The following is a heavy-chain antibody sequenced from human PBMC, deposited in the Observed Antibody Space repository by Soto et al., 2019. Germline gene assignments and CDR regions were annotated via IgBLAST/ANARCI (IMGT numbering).Heavy chain of an antibody. CDR3: ASEGYSSSSDREYYYGMDV. D-gene: IGHD6-13*01. J-gene: IGHJ6*02. Sequence: SETLSLTCAVYGGSFSGYYWSWIRQPPGKGLEWIGEINHSGSTNYNPSLKSRVTISVDTSKNQFSLKLSSVTAADTAVYYPASEGYSSSSDREYYYGMDVWGQGTPGT. V-gene: IGHV4-34*01. CDR2: INHSGST. CDR1: GGSFSGYY.